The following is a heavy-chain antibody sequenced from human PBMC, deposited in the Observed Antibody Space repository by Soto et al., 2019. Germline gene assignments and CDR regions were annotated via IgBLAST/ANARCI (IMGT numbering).Heavy chain of an antibody. Sequence: GGSLRLSCAASGFTFGGSAMHWVRHASGKGLEWVGHIRSKTNSYATAYAESVKGRFTISRDDSMNTAYLQMNSLKTEDTAVYFCTRQTDAVQWLVVPTDYNFDPWGQGTLVTVSS. V-gene: IGHV3-73*01. CDR3: TRQTDAVQWLVVPTDYNFDP. D-gene: IGHD6-19*01. CDR1: GFTFGGSA. CDR2: IRSKTNSYAT. J-gene: IGHJ5*02.